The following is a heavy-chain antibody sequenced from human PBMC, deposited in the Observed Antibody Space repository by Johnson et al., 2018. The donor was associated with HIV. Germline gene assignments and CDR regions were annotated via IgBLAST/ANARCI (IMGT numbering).Heavy chain of an antibody. V-gene: IGHV3-66*03. CDR3: AREGESLLDAFDI. J-gene: IGHJ3*02. D-gene: IGHD3-16*01. Sequence: VQLVESGGGLIQPGGSLRLSCAASGFTVSSNYMSWVRQAPGKGLEWVSVIYSGGSTYYADSVKGRFTISRDNSKNTLYLQMISLRTEDTAVYYCAREGESLLDAFDIWGQGTMVTVSA. CDR1: GFTVSSNY. CDR2: IYSGGST.